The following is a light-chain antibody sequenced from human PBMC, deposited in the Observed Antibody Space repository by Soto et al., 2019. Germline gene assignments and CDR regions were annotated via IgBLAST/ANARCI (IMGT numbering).Light chain of an antibody. CDR3: GSWDSRLSAYV. J-gene: IGLJ1*01. CDR2: DDN. CDR1: SSNIGGNS. Sequence: QSVMTQPPSVSAAPGQKVTISCSGSSSNIGGNSVSWYQQLPGTAPQLLIYDDNKQPSGIPARFSGSNSGTSATLGITGFQTGDEAYYYWGSWDSRLSAYVFGTGTKLTVL. V-gene: IGLV1-51*01.